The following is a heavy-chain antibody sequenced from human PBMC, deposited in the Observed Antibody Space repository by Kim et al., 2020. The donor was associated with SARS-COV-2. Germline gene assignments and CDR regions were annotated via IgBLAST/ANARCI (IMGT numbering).Heavy chain of an antibody. J-gene: IGHJ5*02. CDR1: GDSISSGGYY. CDR2: IYNNGGT. D-gene: IGHD3-10*01. Sequence: SETLSLTCTVSGDSISSGGYYWNWIRQHPGKGLEWIGYIYNNGGTYNNPSLKSRVTISIDTSKNQFSLKLSSVTAADTAVYFCVRAPYASGSYGWFDPWGQGTLVTVSS. CDR3: VRAPYASGSYGWFDP. V-gene: IGHV4-31*03.